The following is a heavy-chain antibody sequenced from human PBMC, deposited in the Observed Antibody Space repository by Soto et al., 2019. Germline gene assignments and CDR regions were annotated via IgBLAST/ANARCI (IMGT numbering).Heavy chain of an antibody. CDR2: ISYDGSNK. D-gene: IGHD3-3*01. J-gene: IGHJ6*02. CDR1: GFIINNYA. CDR3: ARRQDFGGPHYYYGMDV. V-gene: IGHV3-30*04. Sequence: QVQLVESGGGVVQPGRSLRVSCAASGFIINNYAMHWVRQTPGKGLEWMAVISYDGSNKHYADSVKGRFTISRDNSKSTLYLQMNNLRPDDSAVYYCARRQDFGGPHYYYGMDVWGQGTTVTVSS.